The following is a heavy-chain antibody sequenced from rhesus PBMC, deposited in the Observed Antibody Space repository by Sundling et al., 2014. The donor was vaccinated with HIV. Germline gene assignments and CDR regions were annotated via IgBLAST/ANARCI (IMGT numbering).Heavy chain of an antibody. J-gene: IGHJ6*01. Sequence: QVQLQESGPGLVKPSETLSLTCTVSGGSLSSTHWWSWIRQPPGKGLEWIGSVYGNSESTYYNPSLKNRVTISKDTSKNQFSLKLRSVSAADTAVYYCARGFIVVVVSARLWGGLDSWGQGVVVTVSS. CDR2: VYGNSEST. CDR1: GGSLSSTHW. D-gene: IGHD2-39*02. CDR3: ARGFIVVVVSARLWGGLDS. V-gene: IGHV4-65*02.